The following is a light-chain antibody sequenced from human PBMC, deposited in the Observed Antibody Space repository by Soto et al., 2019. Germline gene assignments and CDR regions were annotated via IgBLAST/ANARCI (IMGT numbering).Light chain of an antibody. CDR1: TGAVTSGHY. CDR3: LLSYSGADVV. Sequence: QAVVTQEPSLTVSPGGTVTLTCASSTGAVTSGHYPYWFQQKPGQAPRTLIYDTSNKHSWTPARFSGSLLGGKAALTLSGAQPEDEAEYYCLLSYSGADVVFGGGTKVTV. V-gene: IGLV7-46*01. CDR2: DTS. J-gene: IGLJ2*01.